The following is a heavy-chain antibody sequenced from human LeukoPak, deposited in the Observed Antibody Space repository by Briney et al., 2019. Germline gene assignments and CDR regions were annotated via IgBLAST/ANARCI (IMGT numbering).Heavy chain of an antibody. CDR3: ARDMGYYDSSGSFSLDI. D-gene: IGHD3-22*01. V-gene: IGHV1-69*05. CDR1: GGTFISYA. CDR2: IIPIFGTA. Sequence: SVKVSCKASGGTFISYAISWVRQAPGQGLEWMGRIIPIFGTANYAQKFQGRVTITTDESTSTAYMELSSLRSEDTAVYYCARDMGYYDSSGSFSLDIWGQGTMVTVSS. J-gene: IGHJ3*02.